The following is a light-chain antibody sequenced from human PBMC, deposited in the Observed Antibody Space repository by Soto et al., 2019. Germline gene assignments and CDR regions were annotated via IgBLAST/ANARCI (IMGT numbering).Light chain of an antibody. CDR2: EVS. CDR3: SSYTNSGTLV. J-gene: IGLJ1*01. V-gene: IGLV2-14*01. CDR1: SSDVGGYNY. Sequence: QSVLTQPASVSGSPRQSITISCTGTSSDVGGYNYVSWYQQHPGKAPKLMIYEVSNRPSEFSNRFSGSKSGNTASLTISGLQAEDEADYYCSSYTNSGTLVFGTGTKVTVL.